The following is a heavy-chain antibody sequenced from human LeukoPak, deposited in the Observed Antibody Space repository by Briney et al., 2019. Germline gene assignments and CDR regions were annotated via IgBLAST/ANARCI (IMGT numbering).Heavy chain of an antibody. CDR2: ISSSSSYI. CDR1: GFTFSSYS. Sequence: GGSLRLSCAASGFTFSSYSMNWVRQAPGKGLEWVSSISSSSSYIYYADSVKGRFTISRDNAKNSLYLQMNSLRPEDTAVYYCARDRGGMGFDPWGQGTLVTVSS. CDR3: ARDRGGMGFDP. V-gene: IGHV3-21*01. D-gene: IGHD3-10*01. J-gene: IGHJ5*02.